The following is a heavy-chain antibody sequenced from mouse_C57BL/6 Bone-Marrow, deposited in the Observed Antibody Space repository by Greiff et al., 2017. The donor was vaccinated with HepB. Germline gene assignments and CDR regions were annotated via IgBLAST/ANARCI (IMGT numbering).Heavy chain of an antibody. CDR3: AREIYGNYGWYFDV. J-gene: IGHJ1*03. CDR1: GFTFSDYY. V-gene: IGHV5-16*01. Sequence: EVQLVESEGGLVQPGSSMKLSCTASGFTFSDYYMAWVRQVPEKGLEWVANINYDGSSTYYLDTLKSRFIISRDNAKNTLYLQMSSLKSEDTATYYSAREIYGNYGWYFDVWGTGTTVTVSS. D-gene: IGHD2-1*01. CDR2: INYDGSST.